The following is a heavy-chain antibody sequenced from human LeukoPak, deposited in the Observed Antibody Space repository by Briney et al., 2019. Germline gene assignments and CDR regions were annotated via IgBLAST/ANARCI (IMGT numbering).Heavy chain of an antibody. Sequence: ASVKVSCKASGYTFTSYDINWVRQATGQGLEWMGWMNPNSGNTGYAQKFQGRVAITRNTSISTAYMELSSLRSDDTAVYYCARDTPVEMATIGWVNYFDYWGQGTLVTVSS. V-gene: IGHV1-8*03. CDR1: GYTFTSYD. J-gene: IGHJ4*02. D-gene: IGHD5-24*01. CDR3: ARDTPVEMATIGWVNYFDY. CDR2: MNPNSGNT.